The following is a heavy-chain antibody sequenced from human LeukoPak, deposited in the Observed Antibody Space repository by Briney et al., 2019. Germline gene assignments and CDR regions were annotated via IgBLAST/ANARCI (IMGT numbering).Heavy chain of an antibody. CDR3: ARPGYYYDSSGSDFDY. J-gene: IGHJ4*02. CDR2: IRYDGSNK. D-gene: IGHD3-22*01. V-gene: IGHV3-30*02. Sequence: PGGSLRLSCAASGFTSSSYGMHWVRQAPGKGLEWVAFIRYDGSNKYYADSVKGRFTISRDNSKNTLYLQMNSLRAEDTAVYYCARPGYYYDSSGSDFDYWGQGTLVTVSS. CDR1: GFTSSSYG.